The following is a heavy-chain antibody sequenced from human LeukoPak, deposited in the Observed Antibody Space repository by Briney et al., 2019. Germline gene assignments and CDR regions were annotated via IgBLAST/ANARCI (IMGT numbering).Heavy chain of an antibody. CDR2: INWNSNSV. J-gene: IGHJ6*02. CDR3: AKSQGAHLNYYSYGLDV. CDR1: GFAFNDFA. Sequence: PGRSLRLFCAASGFAFNDFAMHWVRQPPGKGLEGVSGINWNSNSVGYAGSVRGRFTISRDNAKNSLYLQMNSLTDEDTALYYCAKSQGAHLNYYSYGLDVWGQGTTVTVSS. V-gene: IGHV3-9*01. D-gene: IGHD1-26*01.